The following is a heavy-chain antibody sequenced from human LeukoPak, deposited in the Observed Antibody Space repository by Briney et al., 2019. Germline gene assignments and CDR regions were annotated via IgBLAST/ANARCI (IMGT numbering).Heavy chain of an antibody. J-gene: IGHJ4*02. CDR3: AKDRSGSYYGTFDY. CDR2: ISGSGLNT. D-gene: IGHD1-26*01. CDR1: GFTFSSYA. Sequence: GGSLRLSCAASGFTFSSYALSWVRQAPGKGMGWVSAISGSGLNTYYPDSVRGRFTISRDNSKNTLYLQMNSLRAEDTAVYYCAKDRSGSYYGTFDYWGQGTLVTVSS. V-gene: IGHV3-23*01.